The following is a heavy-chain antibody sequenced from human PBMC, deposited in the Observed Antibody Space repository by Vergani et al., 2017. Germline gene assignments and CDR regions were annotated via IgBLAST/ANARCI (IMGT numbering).Heavy chain of an antibody. V-gene: IGHV3-23*01. D-gene: IGHD5-12*01. Sequence: EVQLLESGGDLVQPGGSLRLSCAASGFTFNHYAMNWVRQAPGKGLEWVSGISGSGGSTYYAGSVKGRFTISRDSSKNTLYLQMNSLSAGDTAVYYCAKANPRNSGYDYLYYYHAMDVCGQGTTVTVSS. CDR3: AKANPRNSGYDYLYYYHAMDV. CDR1: GFTFNHYA. J-gene: IGHJ6*02. CDR2: ISGSGGST.